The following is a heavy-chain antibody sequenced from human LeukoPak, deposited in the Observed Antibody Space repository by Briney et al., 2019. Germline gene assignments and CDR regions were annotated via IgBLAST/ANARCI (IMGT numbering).Heavy chain of an antibody. CDR2: IDPSGGGT. D-gene: IGHD3-16*01. V-gene: IGHV1-46*01. Sequence: ASVKVSCKASGYTFTNYYIHWVRQAPGQGLEWMGIIDPSGGGTTAAQKFQGRITLTRDTSTSTVYMELSSLRSEDTAIYYCAKFAGGVPKLSAAYWGQGTLVTVSS. CDR1: GYTFTNYY. J-gene: IGHJ4*02. CDR3: AKFAGGVPKLSAAY.